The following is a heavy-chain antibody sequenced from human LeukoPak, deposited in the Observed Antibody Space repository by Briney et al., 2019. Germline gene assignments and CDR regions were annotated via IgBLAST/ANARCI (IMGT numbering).Heavy chain of an antibody. Sequence: KPSETLSLTCAVYGGSFSGYYWSWIRQPPGKGLEWIGEINHSGSTNYNPSLKSRVTISVDTSKNQFSLKLSPVTAADTAVYYCARGYSGYDWFDYWGQGTLVTVSS. CDR2: INHSGST. CDR1: GGSFSGYY. J-gene: IGHJ4*02. CDR3: ARGYSGYDWFDY. V-gene: IGHV4-34*01. D-gene: IGHD5-12*01.